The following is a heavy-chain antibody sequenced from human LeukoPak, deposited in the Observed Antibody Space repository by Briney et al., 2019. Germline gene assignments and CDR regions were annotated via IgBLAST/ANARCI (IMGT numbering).Heavy chain of an antibody. CDR3: ARELPPYYDILTGPHGY. Sequence: GGSLRLSCAASGFTFSSYSKYWVRQAPGKGLEWVSSISSSSSYIYYADSVKGRFTISRDNAKNSLYLQMNSLRAEDTAVYYCARELPPYYDILTGPHGYWGQGTLVTVSS. CDR2: ISSSSSYI. CDR1: GFTFSSYS. J-gene: IGHJ4*02. V-gene: IGHV3-21*01. D-gene: IGHD3-9*01.